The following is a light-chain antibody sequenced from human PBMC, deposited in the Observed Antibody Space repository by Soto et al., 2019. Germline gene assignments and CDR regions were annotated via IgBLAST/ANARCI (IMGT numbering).Light chain of an antibody. CDR2: DAS. CDR1: QSISSW. J-gene: IGKJ1*01. CDR3: QQYNSYPWT. Sequence: DIQMTQSPYTLSASVGDRVTITCRASQSISSWLAWYQQKPGKAPKLLIYDASSLESGVPSRFSGSGSGTEFILTITSMQTDAFATYNCQQYNSYPWTFGQTTKVDIK. V-gene: IGKV1-5*01.